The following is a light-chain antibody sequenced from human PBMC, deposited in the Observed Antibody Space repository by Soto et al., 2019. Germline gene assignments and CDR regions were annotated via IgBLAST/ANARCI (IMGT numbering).Light chain of an antibody. CDR2: SNN. CDR3: AAWDDSLNGYV. J-gene: IGLJ1*01. CDR1: TSNIGSNT. Sequence: QSVLTQHPSAFGTPGQRVTIPCPGRTSNIGSNTVNWYQQLPGTAPKLLIYSNNQRPSGVPDRFSGSKSGTSASLAISGLQSEDEADYYCAAWDDSLNGYVFGTGTKLTVL. V-gene: IGLV1-44*01.